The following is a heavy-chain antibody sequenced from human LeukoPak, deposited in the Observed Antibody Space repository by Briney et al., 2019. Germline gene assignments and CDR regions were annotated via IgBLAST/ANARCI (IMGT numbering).Heavy chain of an antibody. Sequence: GASVKVSCKASGYTFTSYGISWVRQAPGQGLEWMGWISAYNGNTNYAQKLQGRVTMTTDTSTSTAYMELRSLRSDDTAVYYCARDPGIAVAGLFDYWGQGTLVTVSS. CDR2: ISAYNGNT. CDR3: ARDPGIAVAGLFDY. D-gene: IGHD6-19*01. J-gene: IGHJ4*02. CDR1: GYTFTSYG. V-gene: IGHV1-18*01.